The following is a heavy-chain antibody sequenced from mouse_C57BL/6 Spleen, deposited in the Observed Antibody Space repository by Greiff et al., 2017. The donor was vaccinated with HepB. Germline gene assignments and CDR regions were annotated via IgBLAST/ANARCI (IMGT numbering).Heavy chain of an antibody. D-gene: IGHD1-1*01. J-gene: IGHJ2*01. CDR3: ARDDPLYGFDY. CDR1: GYSITSGYY. Sequence: EVQLQESGPGLVKPSQSLSLTCSVTGYSITSGYYWNWIRQFPGNKLEWMGYISYDGSNNYNPSLKNRISITRDTSKNQFFLKLNSVTTEDTATYYCARDDPLYGFDYWGQGTTLTVSS. CDR2: ISYDGSN. V-gene: IGHV3-6*01.